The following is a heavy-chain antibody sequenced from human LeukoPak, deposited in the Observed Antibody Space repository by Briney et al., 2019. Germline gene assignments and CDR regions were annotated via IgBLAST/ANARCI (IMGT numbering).Heavy chain of an antibody. D-gene: IGHD2-15*01. V-gene: IGHV5-51*01. J-gene: IGHJ3*02. CDR2: IYPGDSDT. CDR3: ARPCSGGSCYSSYNAFDI. Sequence: GESLKISCKGSGYSFTSYWIGWVRQMPGNGLEWMGIIYPGDSDTRYSPSFQGQVTISADKSISTAYLQWSSLKASDTAMYYCARPCSGGSCYSSYNAFDIWGQGTMVTVSS. CDR1: GYSFTSYW.